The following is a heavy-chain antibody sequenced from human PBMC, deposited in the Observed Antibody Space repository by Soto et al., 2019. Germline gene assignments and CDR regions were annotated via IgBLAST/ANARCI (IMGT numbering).Heavy chain of an antibody. CDR3: ARYSSSWLIHRDVMDV. CDR1: GYTFTSYD. D-gene: IGHD6-13*01. Sequence: QVQLVQSGAEVKKPGASVKVSCKASGYTFTSYDINWVRQATGQGLEWMGWMNPNSGNTGYAQKFQGRVTMTRNTSISTAYMELSSLRSEDTAVYYCARYSSSWLIHRDVMDVWGQGTTVTVSS. V-gene: IGHV1-8*01. CDR2: MNPNSGNT. J-gene: IGHJ6*02.